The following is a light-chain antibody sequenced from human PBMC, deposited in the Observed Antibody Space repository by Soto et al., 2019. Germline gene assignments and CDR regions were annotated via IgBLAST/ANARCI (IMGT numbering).Light chain of an antibody. CDR3: CSYAGSLVV. J-gene: IGLJ2*01. V-gene: IGLV2-23*01. Sequence: QSVLTQPASVSGSPGQSITISCTGTSSDVGSYNLVSWYQQHPGKAPKLMIYEGSKRPSGVSNRFSGSKSGNTASLTISGLQAEDEADYYCCSYAGSLVVFGRGTKVTVL. CDR1: SSDVGSYNL. CDR2: EGS.